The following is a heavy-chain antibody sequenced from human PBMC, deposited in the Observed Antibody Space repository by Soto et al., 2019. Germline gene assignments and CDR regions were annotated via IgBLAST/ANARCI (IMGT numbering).Heavy chain of an antibody. CDR3: AAGVTMVRGDTIDY. CDR2: IVVGSGNT. D-gene: IGHD3-10*01. V-gene: IGHV1-58*01. Sequence: ASVKVSCKASGFTFTSSAVQWVRQARGQRLEWIGWIVVGSGNTNYAQKFQERVTITRDMSTSTAYMELSSLRSEDTAVYYCAAGVTMVRGDTIDYWGQGTLVTVSS. CDR1: GFTFTSSA. J-gene: IGHJ4*02.